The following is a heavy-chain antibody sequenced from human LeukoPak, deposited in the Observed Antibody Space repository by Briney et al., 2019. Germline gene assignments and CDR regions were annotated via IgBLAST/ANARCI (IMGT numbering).Heavy chain of an antibody. D-gene: IGHD3-22*01. CDR3: ARDWRRNYYDSSGYYALDI. V-gene: IGHV4-4*07. CDR1: GGSISSYY. J-gene: IGHJ3*02. Sequence: SETLSLTCTVSGGSISSYYWSWIRQPAGKGLEWIGRIYTSGSTNYNPSLKSRVTMSVDTSKNQFSLKLSSVTAADTAVYYCARDWRRNYYDSSGYYALDIWGQGTMVTVSS. CDR2: IYTSGST.